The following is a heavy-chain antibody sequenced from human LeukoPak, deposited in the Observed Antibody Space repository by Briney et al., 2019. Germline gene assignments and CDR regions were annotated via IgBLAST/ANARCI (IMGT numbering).Heavy chain of an antibody. CDR1: GGLITTSIHY. J-gene: IGHJ5*02. D-gene: IGHD2-2*01. CDR3: ARHPASRNWFDP. CDR2: IHYTGIT. V-gene: IGHV4-39*01. Sequence: SETLSLTCSVSGGLITTSIHYWAWIRQPPGKELEWIGNIHYTGITYYIPSLEGRVTMYVDTSRNQFSLKLTSDTAADTAVYYCARHPASRNWFDPWGQGALVTVSS.